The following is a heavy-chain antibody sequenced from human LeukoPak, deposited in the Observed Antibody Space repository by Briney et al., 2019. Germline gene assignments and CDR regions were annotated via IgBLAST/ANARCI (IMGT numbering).Heavy chain of an antibody. CDR1: GYTFTDYY. V-gene: IGHV1-2*02. Sequence: GASVTVSCKASGYTFTDYYIHWVRQAPGQGLEWMGWMNPDSGTTNYAQKFQGSVTMTRDTSISTAYMDLSRPTSDDTAVYYCARGRSLRPTNDFLLEDCWGQGTLVTVSS. D-gene: IGHD3-9*01. CDR3: ARGRSLRPTNDFLLEDC. J-gene: IGHJ4*02. CDR2: MNPDSGTT.